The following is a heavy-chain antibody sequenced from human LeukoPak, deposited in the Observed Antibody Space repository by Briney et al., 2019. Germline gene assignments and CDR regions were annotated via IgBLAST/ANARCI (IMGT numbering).Heavy chain of an antibody. CDR2: IWYDGTNK. V-gene: IGHV3-33*01. J-gene: IGHJ6*02. D-gene: IGHD2-15*01. CDR3: ARDPAAASRGFGMDV. CDR1: GFTFSSYG. Sequence: GGSLRLSCAASGFTFSSYGMHWVRQAPGKGLEWVAAIWYDGTNKYYGDAVKGRFTMSRDNSKNTLYLQMSGLRAEDTAVYYCARDPAAASRGFGMDVWGQGTTVTVSS.